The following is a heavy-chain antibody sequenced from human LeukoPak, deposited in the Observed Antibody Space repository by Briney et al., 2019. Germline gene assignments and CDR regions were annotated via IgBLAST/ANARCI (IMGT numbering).Heavy chain of an antibody. D-gene: IGHD6-19*01. J-gene: IGHJ4*02. V-gene: IGHV3-23*01. CDR1: GFTSSSYA. Sequence: GGSLRLSCAASGFTSSSYAMSWVRQAPGKGLEWVSAISGSGGSTYYADSVKGRFTISRDNSKNTLYLQMNSLRAEDTAVYYCAKDRVIAVAGIGDYWGQGTLVTVSS. CDR3: AKDRVIAVAGIGDY. CDR2: ISGSGGST.